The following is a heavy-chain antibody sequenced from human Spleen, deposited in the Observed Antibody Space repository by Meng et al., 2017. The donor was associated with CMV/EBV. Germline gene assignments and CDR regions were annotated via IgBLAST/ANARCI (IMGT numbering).Heavy chain of an antibody. D-gene: IGHD7-27*01. CDR3: ARGNFSLGISLRGGWFGP. J-gene: IGHJ5*02. Sequence: SIADYYWRWIRQPPGKGLEWIGYIYYGGTTYYNPSLKIRVTISVDTSKHQFSLKLSSVTAADTAVYYCARGNFSLGISLRGGWFGPWGQGTLVTVSS. V-gene: IGHV4-30-4*08. CDR1: SIADYY. CDR2: IYYGGTT.